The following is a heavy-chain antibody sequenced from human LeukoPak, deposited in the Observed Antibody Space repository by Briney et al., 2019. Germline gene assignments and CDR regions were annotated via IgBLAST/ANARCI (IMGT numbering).Heavy chain of an antibody. Sequence: GRSLRLSCAASAFTFSSYGMHWVRQAPDKGLEWVAVISYDESNKYYADSVKGRFTISRDNSKNTMYLQMNSLRAENTAVYYCAKDSRFHSGYDLGIHYFYYWGQGTLVTVSS. J-gene: IGHJ4*02. V-gene: IGHV3-30*18. CDR3: AKDSRFHSGYDLGIHYFYY. CDR1: AFTFSSYG. D-gene: IGHD5-12*01. CDR2: ISYDESNK.